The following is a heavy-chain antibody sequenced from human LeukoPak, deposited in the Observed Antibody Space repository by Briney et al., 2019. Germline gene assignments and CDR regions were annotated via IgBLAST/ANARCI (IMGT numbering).Heavy chain of an antibody. CDR2: INPGGGST. Sequence: ASVKVSCKASGYTFTSYYMHWVRQAPGQGLEWMGIINPGGGSTSYAQKFQGRVTMTRDTSTSTVYMELSSLRSEDTAVYYCTMVRGVRSVWFDPWGQGTLVTVSS. V-gene: IGHV1-46*03. CDR3: TMVRGVRSVWFDP. D-gene: IGHD3-10*01. J-gene: IGHJ5*01. CDR1: GYTFTSYY.